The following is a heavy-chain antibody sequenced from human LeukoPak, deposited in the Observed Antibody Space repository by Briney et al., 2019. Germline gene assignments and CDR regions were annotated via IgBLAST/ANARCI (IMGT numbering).Heavy chain of an antibody. J-gene: IGHJ6*02. CDR3: ARDRRGGYDFFRYYYYGMDV. Sequence: SETLSPTCTVSGGSISSYYWSRIRQPPGKGLEWIGYIYYSGSTNYNPSLKSRVTISVDTSKNQFSLKLSSVTAADTAVYYCARDRRGGYDFFRYYYYGMDVWGQGTTVTVSS. V-gene: IGHV4-59*01. CDR2: IYYSGST. D-gene: IGHD5-12*01. CDR1: GGSISSYY.